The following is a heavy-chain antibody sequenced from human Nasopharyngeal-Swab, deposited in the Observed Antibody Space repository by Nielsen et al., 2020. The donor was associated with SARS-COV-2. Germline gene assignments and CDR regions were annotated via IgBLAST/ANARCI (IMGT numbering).Heavy chain of an antibody. CDR3: ASNWNDIRYYYGMDV. V-gene: IGHV3-21*01. CDR1: GFTFNYFG. Sequence: GESLKISCAASGFTFNYFGMNWVRQAPGKGLEWVSAVSSRGDYIYYAASVKGRFTISRDNAKNSLYLQMNSLRDEDTAVYYCASNWNDIRYYYGMDVWGQGTTVTVSS. D-gene: IGHD1-1*01. CDR2: VSSRGDYI. J-gene: IGHJ6*02.